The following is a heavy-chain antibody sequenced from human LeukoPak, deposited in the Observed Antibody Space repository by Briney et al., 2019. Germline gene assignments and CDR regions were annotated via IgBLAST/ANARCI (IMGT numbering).Heavy chain of an antibody. CDR2: IRYDGSNK. CDR3: AKLGVSSSWNYYYYYYMDV. J-gene: IGHJ6*03. D-gene: IGHD6-13*01. V-gene: IGHV3-30*02. CDR1: GFTFSSYG. Sequence: GGSLRLSCAASGFTFSSYGMHWVRQAPGKGLEWVAFIRYDGSNKYYADSVKGRFTISRDNSKNTLYLQMNSLRAEDTAVYYCAKLGVSSSWNYYYYYYMDVWGKGTTVTVFS.